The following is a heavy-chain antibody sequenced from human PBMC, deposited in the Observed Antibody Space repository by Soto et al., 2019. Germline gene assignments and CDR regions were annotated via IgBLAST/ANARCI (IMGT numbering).Heavy chain of an antibody. CDR2: ILSSSASI. J-gene: IGHJ6*03. Sequence: EVQLVESGGGLVKPGGSLRLSCAASGVTFSSFSFNWVRQAPGKGLEWVSFILSSSASIYYAESVKGRFTISRDNAKNSLSLQMNSLKDEDTAVYYCARDSGEQLGRRGFYYYYMDVWGKGTTVTVSS. V-gene: IGHV3-21*01. D-gene: IGHD6-6*01. CDR1: GVTFSSFS. CDR3: ARDSGEQLGRRGFYYYYMDV.